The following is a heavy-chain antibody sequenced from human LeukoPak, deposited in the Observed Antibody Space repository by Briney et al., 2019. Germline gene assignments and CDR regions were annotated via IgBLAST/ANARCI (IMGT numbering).Heavy chain of an antibody. D-gene: IGHD3-10*01. CDR3: ARDIRNYYDSGAYGWFDP. V-gene: IGHV3-48*03. CDR1: GFTFSSYE. CDR2: ISSSGSTI. Sequence: GGSLRLSCAASGFTFSSYEMNWVRQAPGKGLEWVSYISSSGSTIYYAGSVRGRFTISRDNSKNTVYLQMNSLRAEDTATYYCARDIRNYYDSGAYGWFDPWGQGTLVPVSS. J-gene: IGHJ5*02.